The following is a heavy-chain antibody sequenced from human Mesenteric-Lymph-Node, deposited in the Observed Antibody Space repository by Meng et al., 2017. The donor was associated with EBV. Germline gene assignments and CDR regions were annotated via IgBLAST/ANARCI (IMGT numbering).Heavy chain of an antibody. CDR3: AKSLDSGGYYFDL. V-gene: IGHV4-4*02. D-gene: IGHD2-15*01. CDR2: IYNSGIT. CDR1: GVSVRIDSW. Sequence: VQLEEAGPGLVKPWGTLSLTCGVSGVSVRIDSWWNWVRQSPGGGLEWIGQIYNSGITNYNPSLKSRVTISLDTSKNQFSLKLTSLTAADTAIYYCAKSLDSGGYYFDLWGQGSLVTVSS. J-gene: IGHJ4*02.